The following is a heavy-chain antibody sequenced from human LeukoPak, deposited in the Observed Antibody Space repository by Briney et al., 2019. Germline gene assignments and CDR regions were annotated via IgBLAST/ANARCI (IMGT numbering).Heavy chain of an antibody. CDR1: GGSISSGSYS. J-gene: IGHJ4*02. V-gene: IGHV4-61*02. CDR2: IYTSGST. D-gene: IGHD2-15*01. CDR3: ARDGYCSGGSCSFDY. Sequence: PSETLSLTCTVSGGSISSGSYSWSWIRQPAGKGLEWIGRIYTSGSTNYNPSLKSRVTISVDTSKNQFSLKLSSVTAADTAVYYCARDGYCSGGSCSFDYWGQGTLVTVSS.